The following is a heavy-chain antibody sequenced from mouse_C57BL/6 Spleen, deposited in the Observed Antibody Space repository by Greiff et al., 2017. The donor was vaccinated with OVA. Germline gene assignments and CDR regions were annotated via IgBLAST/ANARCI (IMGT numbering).Heavy chain of an antibody. J-gene: IGHJ4*01. Sequence: VQLQQPGTELVKPGASVKMSCKASGYTFTSYWMHWVKQRHGQGLEWIGTINPSNGGTNYNEKFKSKATLTVDKSSITAYMQLIIQTSEDSAVYYCARARGVIQYYYAMDYWGQGTSVTVSS. D-gene: IGHD2-1*01. CDR2: INPSNGGT. CDR1: GYTFTSYW. CDR3: ARARGVIQYYYAMDY. V-gene: IGHV1-53*01.